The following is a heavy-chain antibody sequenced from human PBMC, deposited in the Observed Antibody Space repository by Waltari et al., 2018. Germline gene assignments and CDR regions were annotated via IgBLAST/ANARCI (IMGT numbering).Heavy chain of an antibody. V-gene: IGHV3-66*01. Sequence: EVQLVESGGGLVRPGGSLSLSCAASEFSFSNYAMNWVRPAPGKGLERVSVIYSGGSTYYADSVKGRFTISRDNSKNTLYLQMNSLRAEDTAVYYCARDRRHYDYVWGSYRFYGMDVWGQGTTVTVSS. CDR2: IYSGGST. CDR1: EFSFSNYA. CDR3: ARDRRHYDYVWGSYRFYGMDV. J-gene: IGHJ6*02. D-gene: IGHD3-16*02.